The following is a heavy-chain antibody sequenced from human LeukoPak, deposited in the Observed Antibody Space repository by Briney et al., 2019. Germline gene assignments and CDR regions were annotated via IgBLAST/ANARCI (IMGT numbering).Heavy chain of an antibody. Sequence: SVKVSCKASGGTFSSYAISWVRQAPGQGLEWMGGIIPIFGTANYAQKFQGRVTITADKSTSTAYMELSSLRSEDTAVYYCARTSMVRGVTMWAFDIWGQGTMVTVSS. J-gene: IGHJ3*02. D-gene: IGHD3-10*01. CDR3: ARTSMVRGVTMWAFDI. CDR2: IIPIFGTA. CDR1: GGTFSSYA. V-gene: IGHV1-69*06.